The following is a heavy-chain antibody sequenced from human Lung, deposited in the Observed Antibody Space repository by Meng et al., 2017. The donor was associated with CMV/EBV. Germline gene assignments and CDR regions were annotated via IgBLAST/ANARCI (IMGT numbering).Heavy chain of an antibody. V-gene: IGHV4-30-4*08. Sequence: QVRLQGAGPGLGNPSQTLSLTCTVAGGSISSGDYYWSWIRQPPGKGLEWIGYIYYSGSTYYNPSLKSRVTISVDTSKNQFSLKLSSVTAADTAVYYCARDWGSGSDYWGQGTLVTVSS. CDR1: GGSISSGDYY. CDR3: ARDWGSGSDY. D-gene: IGHD3-16*01. CDR2: IYYSGST. J-gene: IGHJ4*02.